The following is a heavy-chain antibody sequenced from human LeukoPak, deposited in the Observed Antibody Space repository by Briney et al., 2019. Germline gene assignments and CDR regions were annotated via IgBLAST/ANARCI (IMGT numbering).Heavy chain of an antibody. Sequence: SETLSLTCSISGGSISSSGNFWGWVRQPPGRGLEWIASTYYSRNTYYNPSLKSRVTISVDTSKNQFSLKLSSVTAADTAVYYCARHEEEDGYNAKTFDYWGQGTLVTVSS. V-gene: IGHV4-39*01. J-gene: IGHJ4*02. D-gene: IGHD5-24*01. CDR1: GGSISSSGNF. CDR2: TYYSRNT. CDR3: ARHEEEDGYNAKTFDY.